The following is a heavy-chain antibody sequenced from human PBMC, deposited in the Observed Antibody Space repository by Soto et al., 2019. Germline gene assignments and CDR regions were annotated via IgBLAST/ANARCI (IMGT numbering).Heavy chain of an antibody. CDR2: INAGNGNT. J-gene: IGHJ6*02. Sequence: ASVKVSCKASGYTFTSYAMHWVRQAPGQRLEWMGWINAGNGNTKYSQKFQSRVTITRDTSASTAYMELSSLRSEDTAVYYCARVEAVAGLYNYHGLDVWGQGTAVTVSS. CDR3: ARVEAVAGLYNYHGLDV. D-gene: IGHD6-19*01. CDR1: GYTFTSYA. V-gene: IGHV1-3*01.